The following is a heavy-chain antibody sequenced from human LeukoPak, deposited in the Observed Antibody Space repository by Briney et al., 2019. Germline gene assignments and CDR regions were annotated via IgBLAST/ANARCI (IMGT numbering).Heavy chain of an antibody. CDR3: ASWVNYDSSGDDY. Sequence: ETLSLTCTVSGYSISSGYYWGWIRQPPGKGLEWIGSIYHSGSTYYNPSLKSRVTISVDTSKNQFSLKLSSVTAADTAVYYCASWVNYDSSGDDYWGQGTLVTVSS. CDR2: IYHSGST. CDR1: GYSISSGYY. D-gene: IGHD3-22*01. J-gene: IGHJ4*02. V-gene: IGHV4-38-2*02.